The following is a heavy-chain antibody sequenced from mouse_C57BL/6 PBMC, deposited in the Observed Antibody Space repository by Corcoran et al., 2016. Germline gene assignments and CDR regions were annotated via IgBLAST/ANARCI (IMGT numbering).Heavy chain of an antibody. J-gene: IGHJ4*01. CDR1: GYTFTRFG. CDR2: IYIGNGYT. D-gene: IGHD2-5*01. CDR3: ARAYYSNWDYAMDY. V-gene: IGHV1-58*01. Sequence: EVQIPQSEAELVRPGSSVTLSCKTAGYTFTRFGIKWVKERPGQGLARVGYIYIGNGYTEYNEKFKGKATLTSETSYSTTYMQLSSLTSEDSAIYFCARAYYSNWDYAMDYWGQGTSVTVSS.